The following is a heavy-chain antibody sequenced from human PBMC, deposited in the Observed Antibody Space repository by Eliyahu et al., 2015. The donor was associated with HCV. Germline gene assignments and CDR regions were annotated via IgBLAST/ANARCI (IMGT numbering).Heavy chain of an antibody. CDR3: AKDPHYYYRVGGYFRDVLYI. CDR1: GFTFSSYG. V-gene: IGHV3-30*18. Sequence: GFTFSSYGFHWVRQAPGKGLEWVAFISYDGTNKYYADSVKGRFTISRDNSKNTLYLQMNSLRTEDTAVYYCAKDPHYYYRVGGYFRDVLYIWGQGTLVTVSS. D-gene: IGHD3-22*01. CDR2: ISYDGTNK. J-gene: IGHJ3*02.